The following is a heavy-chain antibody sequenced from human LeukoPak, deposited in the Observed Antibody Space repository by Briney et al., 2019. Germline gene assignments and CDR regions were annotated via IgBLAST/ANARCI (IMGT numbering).Heavy chain of an antibody. J-gene: IGHJ3*02. CDR2: INHSGGST. V-gene: IGHV1-46*01. Sequence: ASVKVSCKASGYTFTSYYMHWVRQAPGQGLELMAIINHSGGSTSYAQKFQGRVTMTRDNTTSTVCMELSSMRSEDTAVYYCGRDWSIPRYYDSSGSYSDAFDIWGQGTMVTVSS. D-gene: IGHD3-22*01. CDR3: GRDWSIPRYYDSSGSYSDAFDI. CDR1: GYTFTSYY.